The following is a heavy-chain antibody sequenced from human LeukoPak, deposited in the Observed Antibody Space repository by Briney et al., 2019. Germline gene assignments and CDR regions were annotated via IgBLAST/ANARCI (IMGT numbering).Heavy chain of an antibody. D-gene: IGHD2-15*01. CDR3: ATVNLGYCSGGSCYWFDP. V-gene: IGHV1-24*01. J-gene: IGHJ5*02. Sequence: GASVKVSCKVSGYTLTELSMHWVRQAPGKGLEWMGGLDPEDGETIYAQKFQGRVTMTEDTSTDTAYMELSSLRSEDTAVYYCATVNLGYCSGGSCYWFDPWGQGTLVTVSS. CDR2: LDPEDGET. CDR1: GYTLTELS.